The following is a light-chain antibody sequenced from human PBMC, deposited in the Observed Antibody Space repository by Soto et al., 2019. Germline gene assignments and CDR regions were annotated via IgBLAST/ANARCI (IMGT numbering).Light chain of an antibody. V-gene: IGKV3-15*01. Sequence: EIVMTQSPATLSVSPGERTILSCRASRSISIKLAWYQQTTGQAPRLLIYAASNRDTGVPARFSGSWSGTEFTLTISRLQSEDFSVYYCQQYNNSPRTFGQGTKVDIK. CDR3: QQYNNSPRT. J-gene: IGKJ1*01. CDR2: AAS. CDR1: RSISIK.